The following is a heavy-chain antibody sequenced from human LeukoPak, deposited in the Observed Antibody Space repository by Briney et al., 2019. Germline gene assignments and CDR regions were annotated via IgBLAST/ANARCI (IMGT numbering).Heavy chain of an antibody. CDR1: GFTFSSYW. V-gene: IGHV3-7*01. CDR2: IKQDGSEK. D-gene: IGHD3-10*01. Sequence: GGSLRLSCAASGFTFSSYWMSWVRQAPGKGLEWVANIKQDGSEKYYVDSVKGRFTISRDNAKNSLYLQMNSLRAEDTAVYYCARERRYYYGSGSPDLYYYYYGMDVWGQGTTVTVSS. J-gene: IGHJ6*02. CDR3: ARERRYYYGSGSPDLYYYYYGMDV.